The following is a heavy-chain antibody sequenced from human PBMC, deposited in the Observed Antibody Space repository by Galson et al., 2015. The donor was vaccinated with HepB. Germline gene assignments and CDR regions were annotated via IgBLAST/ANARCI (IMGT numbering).Heavy chain of an antibody. CDR3: ARDLRGNYDSSGYYLKSAGMDV. J-gene: IGHJ6*02. D-gene: IGHD3-22*01. CDR1: GYTFTSYY. V-gene: IGHV1-46*04. CDR2: INPSGGST. Sequence: SVKVSCKASGYTFTSYYMHWVRQAPGQGLEWMGIINPSGGSTSYAQKLQGRVTMTRDTSTSTVYMELSSLRSEDTAVYYCARDLRGNYDSSGYYLKSAGMDVWGQGTTVTVSS.